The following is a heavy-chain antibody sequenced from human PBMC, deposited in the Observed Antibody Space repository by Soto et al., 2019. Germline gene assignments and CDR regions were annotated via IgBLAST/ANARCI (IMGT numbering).Heavy chain of an antibody. Sequence: GGFLRLSCAASGFTFSSYSMNWVRHAPGKGLEWVSYISSSSSTIYYADSVKGRFTISRDNAKNSLYLQMNSLRDEDTAVYYCASYVDTAMVTSYYYYGMDVWGQGTTVTVSS. CDR2: ISSSSSTI. CDR1: GFTFSSYS. V-gene: IGHV3-48*02. J-gene: IGHJ6*02. D-gene: IGHD5-18*01. CDR3: ASYVDTAMVTSYYYYGMDV.